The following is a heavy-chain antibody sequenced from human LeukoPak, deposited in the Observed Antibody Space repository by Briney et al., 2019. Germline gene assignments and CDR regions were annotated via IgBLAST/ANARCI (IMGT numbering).Heavy chain of an antibody. V-gene: IGHV4-59*01. Sequence: PSETLSLTCTVSGGSISSYYWSWIRQPPGKGLEWIGYIYYSGSTNYNPSLKSRVTISVDTSKNQFSLKLSSVTAADTAVYYCARGGQPYYSNSPFDYWGQGTLVTVSS. J-gene: IGHJ4*02. D-gene: IGHD4-11*01. CDR1: GGSISSYY. CDR3: ARGGQPYYSNSPFDY. CDR2: IYYSGST.